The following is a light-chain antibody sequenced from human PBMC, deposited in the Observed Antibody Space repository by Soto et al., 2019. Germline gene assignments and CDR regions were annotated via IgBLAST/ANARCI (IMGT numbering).Light chain of an antibody. CDR3: NSYTTSSSLYV. CDR1: SSDIGGYDH. CDR2: DVS. Sequence: QCALTQPASVSGSPGQSITIPCTGTSSDIGGYDHVSWYQQHPGKAPKLMVYDVSNRPSGVSDRFSGSKSANTASLTISGLQAEDEADYYCNSYTTSSSLYVIGTGTKLTVL. J-gene: IGLJ1*01. V-gene: IGLV2-14*01.